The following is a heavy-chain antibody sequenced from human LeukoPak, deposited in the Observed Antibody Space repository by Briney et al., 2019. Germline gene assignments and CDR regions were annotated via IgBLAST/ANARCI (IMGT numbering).Heavy chain of an antibody. Sequence: ASVKVSCKASGYTFTSYDINWVRQATGQGLEWMGWMNPNSGNTGYAQKFQGRVTITADKSTSTAYMELSSLRSEDTAVYYCAHEHDYGDYGTNNWFDPWGQGTLVTVSS. V-gene: IGHV1-8*01. D-gene: IGHD4-17*01. CDR1: GYTFTSYD. CDR3: AHEHDYGDYGTNNWFDP. J-gene: IGHJ5*02. CDR2: MNPNSGNT.